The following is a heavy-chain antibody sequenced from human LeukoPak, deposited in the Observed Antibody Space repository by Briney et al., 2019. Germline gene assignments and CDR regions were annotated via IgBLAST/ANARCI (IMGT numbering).Heavy chain of an antibody. J-gene: IGHJ4*02. V-gene: IGHV3-48*04. CDR3: ARGFRRDGYNSIKWVY. CDR2: ISSSGSTI. D-gene: IGHD5-24*01. CDR1: GFTFSNYG. Sequence: PGGSLRLSCGASGFTFSNYGMLWVRQAPGKGLEWVSYISSSGSTIYYADSVKGRFTISRDNAKNSLYLQMNSLRAEDTAVYYCARGFRRDGYNSIKWVYWGQGTLVTVSS.